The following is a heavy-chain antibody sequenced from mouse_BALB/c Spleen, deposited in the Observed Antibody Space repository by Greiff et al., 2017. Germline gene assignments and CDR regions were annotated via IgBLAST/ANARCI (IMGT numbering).Heavy chain of an antibody. CDR1: GYTFTDYE. CDR3: TRNYYGSSYDAMDY. Sequence: LVESGAELVRPGASVTLSCKASGYTFTDYEMHWVKQTPVHGLEWIGAIDPETGGTAYNQKFKGKATLPADKSSSTAYMELRSLTSEDSAVYYSTRNYYGSSYDAMDYWGQGTSVTVSS. CDR2: IDPETGGT. D-gene: IGHD1-1*01. V-gene: IGHV1-15*01. J-gene: IGHJ4*01.